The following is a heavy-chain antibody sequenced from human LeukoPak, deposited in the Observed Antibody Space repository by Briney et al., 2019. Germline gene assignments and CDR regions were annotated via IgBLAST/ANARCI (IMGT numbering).Heavy chain of an antibody. CDR2: ISGSGHDI. D-gene: IGHD6-25*01. Sequence: GGSLRLSCAASGFTFSDSYMSWIRQAPGKGLEHLSYISGSGHDIMYADSVRGRFTISRDNARNSLYLQMNSLRAEDTAVYYCTRSARPLDSWGQGALVTVSS. V-gene: IGHV3-11*01. CDR1: GFTFSDSY. CDR3: TRSARPLDS. J-gene: IGHJ4*02.